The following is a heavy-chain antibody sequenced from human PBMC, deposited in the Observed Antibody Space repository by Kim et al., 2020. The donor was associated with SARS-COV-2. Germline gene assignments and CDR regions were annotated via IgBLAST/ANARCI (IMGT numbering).Heavy chain of an antibody. CDR1: GFTFSSYA. CDR2: ISYDGSNK. J-gene: IGHJ6*02. CDR3: ARENRGEMTDVYYYYGMDV. V-gene: IGHV3-30-3*01. D-gene: IGHD2-21*01. Sequence: GGSLRLSCAASGFTFSSYAMHWVRQAPGKGLEWVAVISYDGSNKYYADSVKGRFTISRDNSKNTLYLQMNSLRAEDTAVYYCARENRGEMTDVYYYYGMDVWGQGTTVTVSS.